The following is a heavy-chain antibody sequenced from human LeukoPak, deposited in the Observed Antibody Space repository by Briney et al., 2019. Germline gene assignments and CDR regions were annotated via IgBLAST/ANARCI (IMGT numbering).Heavy chain of an antibody. Sequence: GGSLILSCAASGFTISNYCMHWVRQAPGMGLEWVAALSYDGSNKYYADSVKGRFTISRDNSKNTLYLQMSSLRAEDTAVYYCAKDLGGGDYWGQGTLVTVSS. CDR1: GFTISNYC. V-gene: IGHV3-30*18. CDR3: AKDLGGGDY. CDR2: LSYDGSNK. D-gene: IGHD3-16*01. J-gene: IGHJ4*02.